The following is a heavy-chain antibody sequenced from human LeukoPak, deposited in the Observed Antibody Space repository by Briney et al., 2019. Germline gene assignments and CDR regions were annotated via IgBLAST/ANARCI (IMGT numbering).Heavy chain of an antibody. D-gene: IGHD3-22*01. V-gene: IGHV3-7*01. Sequence: LSGGSLRLSCAASGFTFSSYAMSWVRQAPGKELEWVANIKQDGSEKYYVDSVKGRFTISRDNAKNSLYLQMNSLRAEDTAVYYCAREAVVIQAAFDIWGQGTMVTVSS. J-gene: IGHJ3*02. CDR3: AREAVVIQAAFDI. CDR1: GFTFSSYA. CDR2: IKQDGSEK.